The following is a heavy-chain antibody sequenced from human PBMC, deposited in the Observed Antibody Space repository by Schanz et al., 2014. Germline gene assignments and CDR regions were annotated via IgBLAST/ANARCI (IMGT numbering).Heavy chain of an antibody. J-gene: IGHJ2*01. CDR3: AKDAPYPFDL. V-gene: IGHV3-23*01. CDR1: TFTFDHYA. Sequence: EVQLLESGGGLVQPGGSLRLSCSASTFTFDHYAMTWVRQAPGKGLEWVSTIGTSGGTNYAESVKGRFTISRDNSKNTLYLQINSLRAEDTAVYYCAKDAPYPFDLWGRGTLITVSS. CDR2: IGTSGGT.